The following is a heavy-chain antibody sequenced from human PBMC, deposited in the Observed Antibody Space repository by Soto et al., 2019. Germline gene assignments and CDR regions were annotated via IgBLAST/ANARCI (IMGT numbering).Heavy chain of an antibody. CDR2: ISSSSSTI. CDR3: ARVSGFWTDLPPYDY. CDR1: GFTFRSYA. J-gene: IGHJ4*02. Sequence: GGSLRLSCEASGFTFRSYAMHWVRQAPGKGLEWVSYISSSSSTIYYADSVKGRFTISRDNAKNSLYLQMNSLRDEDTAVYYCARVSGFWTDLPPYDYWGQGTLVTVSS. D-gene: IGHD3-3*01. V-gene: IGHV3-48*02.